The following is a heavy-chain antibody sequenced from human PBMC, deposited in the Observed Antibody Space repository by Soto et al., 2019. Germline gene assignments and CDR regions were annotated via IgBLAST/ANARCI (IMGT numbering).Heavy chain of an antibody. CDR1: GYTFTGYY. Sequence: ASVKVSCKASGYTFTGYYMHWVRQAPGQGLEWMGWINPNSGGTNYAQKFQGWVTMTRDTSISTAYMELSRLRSDDTAVYYCARGLHSYYYHYMDVWAKGTTVTVSS. D-gene: IGHD2-21*01. V-gene: IGHV1-2*04. CDR2: INPNSGGT. J-gene: IGHJ6*03. CDR3: ARGLHSYYYHYMDV.